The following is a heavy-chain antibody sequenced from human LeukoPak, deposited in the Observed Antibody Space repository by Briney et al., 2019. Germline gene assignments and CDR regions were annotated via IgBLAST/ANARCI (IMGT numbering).Heavy chain of an antibody. V-gene: IGHV3-53*01. Sequence: PGGSLRLSCAASGFTVSSNYMSWVRQAPGKGLEWVSVIYSGGSTYYADSVKGRFTISRDNSKNTLFLQMNSLRAEDTAVYYCAKDRIGGVAVAGKGRWFDPWGQGTLVTVSS. CDR3: AKDRIGGVAVAGKGRWFDP. D-gene: IGHD6-19*01. CDR1: GFTVSSNY. CDR2: IYSGGST. J-gene: IGHJ5*02.